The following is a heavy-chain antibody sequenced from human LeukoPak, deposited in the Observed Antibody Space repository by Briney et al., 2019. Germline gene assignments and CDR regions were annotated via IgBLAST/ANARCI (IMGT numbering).Heavy chain of an antibody. V-gene: IGHV3-23*01. CDR1: GFTFSSYA. CDR3: AKDMDIVVVAWFDP. Sequence: GGSLRLSCAASGFTFSSYAMSWVRQAPGKGLEWVSAISGSGGSTYYADSMKGRFTISRDNSKNTLYLQMNSLRAEDTAVYYCAKDMDIVVVAWFDPWGQGTLVTVSS. D-gene: IGHD2-15*01. CDR2: ISGSGGST. J-gene: IGHJ5*02.